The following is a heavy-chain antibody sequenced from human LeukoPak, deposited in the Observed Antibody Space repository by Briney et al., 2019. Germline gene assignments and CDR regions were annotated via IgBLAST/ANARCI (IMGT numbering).Heavy chain of an antibody. D-gene: IGHD4-11*01. CDR2: VHYSGST. V-gene: IGHV4-39*01. Sequence: PSETLSLTCTVSGGSISSTSYYWAWIRQPPGKGLEWIGNVHYSGSTYYNPSLKSRVTISVDASKNQFSLRLSSVTAADTAVYYCARGRLDYRNYYYGMDVWGQGTTATVSS. J-gene: IGHJ6*02. CDR3: ARGRLDYRNYYYGMDV. CDR1: GGSISSTSYY.